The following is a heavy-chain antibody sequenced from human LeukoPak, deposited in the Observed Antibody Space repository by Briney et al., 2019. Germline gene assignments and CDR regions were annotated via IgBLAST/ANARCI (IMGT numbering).Heavy chain of an antibody. CDR1: GGSISIYY. CDR3: ARASRYYYDRSGSYTFYFDY. CDR2: IYYSGTT. Sequence: SETLSLTCTVSGGSISIYYWSRIRQSPGKGLEWIGNIYYSGTTNYNPSLKSRVSISVDTSKTQFSLRLSSVTAADTAVYYCARASRYYYDRSGSYTFYFDYWGQGTLLTVSS. J-gene: IGHJ4*02. V-gene: IGHV4-59*01. D-gene: IGHD3-22*01.